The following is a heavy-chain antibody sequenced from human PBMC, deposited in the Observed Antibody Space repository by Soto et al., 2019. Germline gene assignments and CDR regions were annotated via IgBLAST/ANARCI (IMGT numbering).Heavy chain of an antibody. CDR3: ARRSSGWYFDY. V-gene: IGHV3-23*01. Sequence: EVQLLESGGGLVQPGGSLRLPCAASGFTFTSYAMSWFRQAQGQGLGWVSAIIVSGGSTYYADSVKGRFTISRDNSKNTLYLQMNSLRAEDTAVYYCARRSSGWYFDYWGQGTLVTVSS. CDR2: IIVSGGST. D-gene: IGHD6-19*01. CDR1: GFTFTSYA. J-gene: IGHJ4*02.